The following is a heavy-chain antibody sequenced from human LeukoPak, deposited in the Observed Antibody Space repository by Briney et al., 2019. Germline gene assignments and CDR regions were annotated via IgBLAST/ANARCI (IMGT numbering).Heavy chain of an antibody. D-gene: IGHD6-13*01. V-gene: IGHV1-2*02. CDR2: INPNSGGT. Sequence: ASVKVSCKASGYTFTGYYMHWVRQAPGQGLEWMGWINPNSGGTNYAQKFQGRVTMTRDTSISTAYMELSRLRSDDTAVYYCARDGIAAADPDLTEEGYWGQGTLVTVSS. J-gene: IGHJ4*02. CDR3: ARDGIAAADPDLTEEGY. CDR1: GYTFTGYY.